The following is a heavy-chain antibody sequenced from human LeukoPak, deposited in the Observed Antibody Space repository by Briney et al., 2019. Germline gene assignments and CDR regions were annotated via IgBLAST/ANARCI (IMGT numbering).Heavy chain of an antibody. CDR3: AKEDRGPSEMSTTKGLDY. D-gene: IGHD5-24*01. CDR1: GFTFRSYG. Sequence: PGGSLRLSCAASGFTFRSYGIHWVRQAPGKGPEWVAFISYDGRNEYYAGSVKGRFTISRDNSKNTLSLQMNSLRAEDTAVYSCAKEDRGPSEMSTTKGLDYWGQGTLVTVSS. CDR2: ISYDGRNE. J-gene: IGHJ4*02. V-gene: IGHV3-30*02.